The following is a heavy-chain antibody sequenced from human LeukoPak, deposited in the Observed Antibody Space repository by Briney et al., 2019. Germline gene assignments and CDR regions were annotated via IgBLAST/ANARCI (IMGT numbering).Heavy chain of an antibody. CDR2: IYYSGST. D-gene: IGHD6-13*01. V-gene: IGHV4-59*01. Sequence: PSETLSLTCTVSGGSISSYYWSWIRQPPGKGLEWIGYIYYSGSTNYNPSLKSRVTISVDTSKNQFSLKLSSVTAADTAVYYCARGLPSGDRIAAAVGPGRYFDLWGRGTLVTVSS. J-gene: IGHJ2*01. CDR1: GGSISSYY. CDR3: ARGLPSGDRIAAAVGPGRYFDL.